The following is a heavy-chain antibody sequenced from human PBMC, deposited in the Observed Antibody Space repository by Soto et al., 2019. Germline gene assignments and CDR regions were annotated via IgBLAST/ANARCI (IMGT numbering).Heavy chain of an antibody. CDR1: GFTFSSYA. V-gene: IGHV3-23*01. CDR3: AKDYSSSWYANWFDP. D-gene: IGHD6-13*01. J-gene: IGHJ5*02. CDR2: ISGSGGST. Sequence: EVQLLESGGGLVQPGGSLRLSCAASGFTFSSYAMSWVRQAPGKGLEWVSAISGSGGSTYYADSVKGRFTISRDNSKNTLHLQMNSLRAEDTAVYYCAKDYSSSWYANWFDPWGQGTLVTVSS.